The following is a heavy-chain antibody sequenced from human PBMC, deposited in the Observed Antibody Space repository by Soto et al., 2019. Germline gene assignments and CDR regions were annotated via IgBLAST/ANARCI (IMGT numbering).Heavy chain of an antibody. J-gene: IGHJ4*02. CDR2: ISYDGSNK. CDR3: ATDVEYSYGYGALDY. D-gene: IGHD5-18*01. CDR1: GFTFSSYG. V-gene: IGHV3-30*03. Sequence: QVQLVESGGGVVQPGRSLRLSCAASGFTFSSYGMHWVRQAPGKGLEWVAVISYDGSNKYYADSVKGRFTISRDNSKNTLYLQMNSLRAEDTAVYYCATDVEYSYGYGALDYWGQGTLVTVSS.